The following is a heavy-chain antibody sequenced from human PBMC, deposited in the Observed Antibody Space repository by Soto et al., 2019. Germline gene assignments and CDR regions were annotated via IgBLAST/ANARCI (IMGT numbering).Heavy chain of an antibody. CDR2: IWYDGSNK. CDR1: GFTFSSYG. Sequence: GGSLRLSCAASGFTFSSYGMHWVRQAPGKGLEWVAVIWYDGSNKYYADSVKGRFTISRDNSKNTLYLQMNSLRAEDTAVYYCTTGITDEGNDYWGQGTLVTVSS. V-gene: IGHV3-33*01. CDR3: TTGITDEGNDY. J-gene: IGHJ4*02. D-gene: IGHD1-1*01.